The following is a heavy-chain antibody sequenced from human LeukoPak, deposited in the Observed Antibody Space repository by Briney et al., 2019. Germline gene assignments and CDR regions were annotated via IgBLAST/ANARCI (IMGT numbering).Heavy chain of an antibody. V-gene: IGHV1-24*01. CDR3: ARTTYYYDSSGYYEFDY. CDR1: GYTLTELS. J-gene: IGHJ4*02. CDR2: FDPEDGET. D-gene: IGHD3-22*01. Sequence: GASVKVSCKVSGYTLTELSMHWVRQAPGKGLEWMGGFDPEDGETIYAQKFQGRVTMTEDTSTDTAYMELSSLKASDTAMYYCARTTYYYDSSGYYEFDYWGQGTLVTVSS.